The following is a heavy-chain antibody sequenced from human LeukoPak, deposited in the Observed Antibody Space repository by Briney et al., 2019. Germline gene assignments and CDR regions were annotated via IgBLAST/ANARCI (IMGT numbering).Heavy chain of an antibody. CDR3: ARDREAAADLGY. Sequence: PGGSLRLSCAASGFTFSSYGMHWVRQAPGKGLELVAIIWNDGSNEYYADSVKGRFTISRGNSKNTLYLQMNSLRVGDTAVYYCARDREAAADLGYWGQGTLVTVSS. CDR2: IWNDGSNE. V-gene: IGHV3-33*01. CDR1: GFTFSSYG. D-gene: IGHD6-13*01. J-gene: IGHJ4*02.